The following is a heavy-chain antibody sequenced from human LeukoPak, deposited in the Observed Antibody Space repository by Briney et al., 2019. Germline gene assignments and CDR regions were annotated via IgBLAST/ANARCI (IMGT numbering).Heavy chain of an antibody. CDR2: INPSGGST. Sequence: ASVKVSCKASGYTFTSYYMHWVRQAPGQGLEWMGIINPSGGSTSYAQKFQGRVTMTRDMSTSTVYMELSSLRSEDTAVYYCARDGLLWFGESGWDYYYYMDVWGKGTTVTVSS. V-gene: IGHV1-46*01. J-gene: IGHJ6*03. D-gene: IGHD3-10*01. CDR3: ARDGLLWFGESGWDYYYYMDV. CDR1: GYTFTSYY.